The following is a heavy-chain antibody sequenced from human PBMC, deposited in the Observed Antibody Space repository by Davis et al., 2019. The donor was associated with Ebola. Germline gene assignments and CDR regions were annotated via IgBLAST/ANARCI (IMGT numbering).Heavy chain of an antibody. CDR2: INPHNGNT. D-gene: IGHD3-22*01. CDR3: ARGDYYDSSGYYSAFDI. V-gene: IGHV1-18*04. Sequence: ASVKVSCKASGYTFTNYGITWVRQAPGQGLEWMGWINPHNGNTNYAQKLQGRVTMTTDTSTSTAYMELRSLRSDDTAVYYCARGDYYDSSGYYSAFDIWGQGTMVTVSS. CDR1: GYTFTNYG. J-gene: IGHJ3*02.